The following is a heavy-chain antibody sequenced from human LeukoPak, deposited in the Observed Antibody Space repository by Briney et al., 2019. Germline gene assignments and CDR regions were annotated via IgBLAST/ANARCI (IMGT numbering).Heavy chain of an antibody. CDR2: ISGSGGST. D-gene: IGHD1/OR15-1a*01. CDR3: AKDVWNTPTG. CDR1: GFTFSSYA. V-gene: IGHV3-23*01. J-gene: IGHJ4*02. Sequence: SGASLRLSSAASGFTFSSYAMRWVRQAPGKGLEWVSAISGSGGSTYYADSVKGRFTISRDNSKNTLYLQMNSLRAEDTAVYYCAKDVWNTPTGWGQGTLVTVSS.